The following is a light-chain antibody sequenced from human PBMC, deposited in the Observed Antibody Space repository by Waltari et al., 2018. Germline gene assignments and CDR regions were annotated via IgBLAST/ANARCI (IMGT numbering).Light chain of an antibody. CDR2: AAS. CDR3: QQLNSFPYT. V-gene: IGKV1-9*01. J-gene: IGKJ2*01. Sequence: DIQLTQSPSFLSASVGDRVTITCRASQGISRYLPWYHQQPVEAPKLLISAASTLQSGVPSRFRGSGSGTEFTLTISSLQPEDFATYYCQQLNSFPYTFGQGTKLDIK. CDR1: QGISRY.